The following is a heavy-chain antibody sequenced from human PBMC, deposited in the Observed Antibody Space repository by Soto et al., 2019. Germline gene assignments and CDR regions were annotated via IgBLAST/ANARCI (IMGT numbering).Heavy chain of an antibody. CDR1: GGSISSYY. J-gene: IGHJ5*02. D-gene: IGHD2-2*01. V-gene: IGHV4-59*01. CDR2: VYYSGST. Sequence: SETLSLTCTVSGGSISSYYWSWSRQPPGKGLEWIGYVYYSGSTNYNPSLKSRVTISVDTSKNQFSLKLSSVTAADTAVYYCAREKYPNWFDPWGQGTLVTVSS. CDR3: AREKYPNWFDP.